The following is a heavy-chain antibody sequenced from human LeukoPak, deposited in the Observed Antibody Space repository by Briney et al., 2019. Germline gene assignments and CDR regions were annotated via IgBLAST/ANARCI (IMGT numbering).Heavy chain of an antibody. J-gene: IGHJ4*02. CDR3: AKDPIFSGSYGVFDS. Sequence: GGSLRLSCAASGFTFSSCAMSWVRQAPGKGLEWVSTIIDSGNSIYHADSVEGRFTISRDNSKDTLYLQMDSLRAGDTAVYYCAKDPIFSGSYGVFDSWGQGTLVTVSS. CDR1: GFTFSSCA. D-gene: IGHD1-26*01. V-gene: IGHV3-23*01. CDR2: IIDSGNSI.